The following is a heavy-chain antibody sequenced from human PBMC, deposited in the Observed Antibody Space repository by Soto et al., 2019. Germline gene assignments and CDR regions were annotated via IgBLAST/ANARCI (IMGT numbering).Heavy chain of an antibody. CDR3: AKTASMTIRDGFDH. D-gene: IGHD4-17*01. CDR1: GCTFSSYA. J-gene: IGHJ4*02. CDR2: ISGSGSNP. Sequence: EVQVLESGGGLVQPGGSLRLSCAASGCTFSSYAMSWVRQAPGQGLEWVSSISGSGSNPYYADSVKGRFTISRDHSQNTLSLPMNSLRAEDTALYSCAKTASMTIRDGFDHWGKGTMVTVSS. V-gene: IGHV3-23*01.